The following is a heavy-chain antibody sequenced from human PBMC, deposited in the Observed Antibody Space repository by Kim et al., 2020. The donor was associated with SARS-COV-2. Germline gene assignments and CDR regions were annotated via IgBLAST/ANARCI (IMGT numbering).Heavy chain of an antibody. CDR3: AKESGAGCYYAWTYDYYGMHV. D-gene: IGHD3-10*01. J-gene: IGHJ6*02. V-gene: IGHV3-30*18. Sequence: GGSLRLSCAASGFTFSSYGMHWVRQAPGKELEWVAVISYDGSNKYYADSVKGRFTISRDNSKNTLYLQMNSLRAEDTAVYYCAKESGAGCYYAWTYDYYGMHVWGQGTTVTVSS. CDR2: ISYDGSNK. CDR1: GFTFSSYG.